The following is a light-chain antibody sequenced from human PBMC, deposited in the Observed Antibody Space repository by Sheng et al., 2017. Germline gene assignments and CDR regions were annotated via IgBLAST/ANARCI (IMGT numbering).Light chain of an antibody. Sequence: EIVLTQSPVTLSLSPGERATLSCKTSQSISIFLAWYQQKPGQPPRLLIDKASHRATGIPDRFSGSGSGTDFALTISRLEPEDFAVYYCQQYHSSPFTFGPGTKVDIK. CDR2: KAS. CDR3: QQYHSSPFT. J-gene: IGKJ3*01. V-gene: IGKV3-20*01. CDR1: QSISIF.